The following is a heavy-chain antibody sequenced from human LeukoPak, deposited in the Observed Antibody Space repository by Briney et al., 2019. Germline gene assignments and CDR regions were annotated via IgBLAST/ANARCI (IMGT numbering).Heavy chain of an antibody. CDR3: ARDATYCTNGVCYTRFDY. D-gene: IGHD2-8*01. Sequence: GGSLRLSCAASGFTFTSHWMSWVRQAPGKGLEWVARMNRDGSEKYYVDSVKGRFTISRDNAKTALYLEMNSLRAEDTAVYYCARDATYCTNGVCYTRFDYWGQGTLVTVSS. CDR2: MNRDGSEK. V-gene: IGHV3-7*01. CDR1: GFTFTSHW. J-gene: IGHJ4*02.